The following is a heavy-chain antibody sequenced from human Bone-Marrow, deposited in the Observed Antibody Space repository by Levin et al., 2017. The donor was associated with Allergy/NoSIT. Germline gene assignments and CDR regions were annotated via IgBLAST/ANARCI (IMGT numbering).Heavy chain of an antibody. Sequence: PSETLSLTCTVSGGSISSGDYYWSWIRPPPGKGLEWIGYIYYSGSTYYNPSLKSRVTISVDTSKNQFSLKLSSVTAADTAVYYCARDRAGYGSSTSCSNYFDYWGQGTLVTVSS. CDR3: ARDRAGYGSSTSCSNYFDY. CDR2: IYYSGST. CDR1: GGSISSGDYY. V-gene: IGHV4-30-4*01. J-gene: IGHJ4*02. D-gene: IGHD2-2*03.